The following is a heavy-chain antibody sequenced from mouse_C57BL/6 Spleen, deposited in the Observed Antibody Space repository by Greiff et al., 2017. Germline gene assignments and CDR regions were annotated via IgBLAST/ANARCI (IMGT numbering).Heavy chain of an antibody. Sequence: QVQLQQSGPGLVQPSQSLSITCTVSGFSLTSYGVHWVRQSPGKGLEWLGVIWRGGSTDYNAAFMSRLSITKDNSKSQVFFKMNSLQADDTAIYYCAKSGDYDGYAMDYWGQGTSVTVSS. CDR3: AKSGDYDGYAMDY. J-gene: IGHJ4*01. CDR2: IWRGGST. V-gene: IGHV2-5*01. CDR1: GFSLTSYG. D-gene: IGHD2-4*01.